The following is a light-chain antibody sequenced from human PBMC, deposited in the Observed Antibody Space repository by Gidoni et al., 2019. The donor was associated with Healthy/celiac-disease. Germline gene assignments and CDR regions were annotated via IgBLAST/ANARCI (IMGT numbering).Light chain of an antibody. Sequence: IRMTQSPSSFSASTGDRVPITCRASQGISSYLAWYQQKPGKAPKLLIYAAATLQSGVPSRFSGSGSGTDFTLTISCLQSEDFATYYCQQYYSYPYTFGQGTKLEIK. CDR1: QGISSY. CDR2: AAA. CDR3: QQYYSYPYT. V-gene: IGKV1-8*01. J-gene: IGKJ2*01.